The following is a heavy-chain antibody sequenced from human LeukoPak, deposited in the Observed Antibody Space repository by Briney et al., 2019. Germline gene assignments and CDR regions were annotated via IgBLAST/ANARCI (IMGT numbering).Heavy chain of an antibody. CDR1: GFTFSSYA. CDR3: AKAEGYDILTGLDY. J-gene: IGHJ4*02. CDR2: IGASGGST. Sequence: GGSLRLSCATSGFTFSSYAMSWVRQAPGNGLEWVSGIGASGGSTYYADSVKGRFTISRDNSKNTLYLQMNSLRTEDTAVYYCAKAEGYDILTGLDYWGQGTLVTVSS. D-gene: IGHD3-9*01. V-gene: IGHV3-23*01.